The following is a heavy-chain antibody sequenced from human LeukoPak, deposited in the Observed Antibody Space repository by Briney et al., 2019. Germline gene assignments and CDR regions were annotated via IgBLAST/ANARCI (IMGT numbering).Heavy chain of an antibody. J-gene: IGHJ1*01. CDR1: GGSISTSRYY. Sequence: PSETLSLTCTVSGGSISTSRYYWGWIRQPPGKGLEWIGSIFYSGSTYYNPSLKSRVTISVDTSKKRFSLKLSSVTAADTAVYYCARTVGEPGAEYFQHWGQGTLVTVSS. D-gene: IGHD3-10*01. V-gene: IGHV4-39*01. CDR2: IFYSGST. CDR3: ARTVGEPGAEYFQH.